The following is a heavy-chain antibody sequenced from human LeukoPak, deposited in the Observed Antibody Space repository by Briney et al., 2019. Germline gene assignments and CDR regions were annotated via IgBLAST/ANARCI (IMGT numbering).Heavy chain of an antibody. Sequence: GGSLRLSCAAPGFTFSSYAMSWVRQAPGKGLEWVSAISGSGGSTYYADSVKGRFTISRDNSKNTLYLQMNSLRAEDTAVYYCATLRSAKAYYDFWSGYSASGYWGQGTLVTVSS. D-gene: IGHD3-3*01. CDR2: ISGSGGST. CDR3: ATLRSAKAYYDFWSGYSASGY. J-gene: IGHJ4*02. CDR1: GFTFSSYA. V-gene: IGHV3-23*01.